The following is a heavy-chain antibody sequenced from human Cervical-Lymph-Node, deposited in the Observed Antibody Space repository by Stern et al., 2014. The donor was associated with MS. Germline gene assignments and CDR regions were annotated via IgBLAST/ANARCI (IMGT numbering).Heavy chain of an antibody. Sequence: VQLEESGGGVIQPGGSLRLSCTASGFTVSRDYMTWVRQAPGKGLEWVSLITNVGSTCYTDSVKGRFTISRDDSKNTVYLHMTSLRAEDTAMYYCARDTSSPERSDWWGQGTLVTVSS. CDR1: GFTVSRDY. D-gene: IGHD1-1*01. CDR3: ARDTSSPERSDW. CDR2: ITNVGST. J-gene: IGHJ4*02. V-gene: IGHV3-53*01.